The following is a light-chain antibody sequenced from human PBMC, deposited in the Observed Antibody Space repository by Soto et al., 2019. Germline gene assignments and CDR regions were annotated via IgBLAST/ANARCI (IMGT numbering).Light chain of an antibody. V-gene: IGKV1-5*03. J-gene: IGKJ1*01. CDR3: QQYNSYSWT. CDR2: KES. CDR1: QSISSW. Sequence: DIQMTQSPSTLSASVGDRVTITCRASQSISSWLAWYQQKPGKAPKLLIYKESSLKSGVPSRFSGSGSGTVFTLTISSLQRDDFATYYCQQYNSYSWTFGQGTKVEIK.